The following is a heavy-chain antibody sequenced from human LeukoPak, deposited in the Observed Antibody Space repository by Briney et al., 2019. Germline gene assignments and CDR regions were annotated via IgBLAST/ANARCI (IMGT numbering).Heavy chain of an antibody. Sequence: GRSLRLSCAPSGFTFSSYWMHWVRPAPGKGLVWVSRINSDGSSTSYADSVKGRFTISRDNAERSLYLQMNSLRAEDTAVYYCARGFASGDYGADWGQGTLVTVSS. CDR2: INSDGSST. V-gene: IGHV3-74*01. CDR1: GFTFSSYW. D-gene: IGHD4-17*01. J-gene: IGHJ4*02. CDR3: ARGFASGDYGAD.